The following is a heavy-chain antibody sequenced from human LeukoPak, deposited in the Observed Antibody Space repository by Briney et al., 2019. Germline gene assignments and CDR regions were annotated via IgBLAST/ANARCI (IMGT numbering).Heavy chain of an antibody. Sequence: GGSLRLSCAASGFTFTTYWMHWVRQAPGKGLEWVAVISYDGSNKYYADSVKGRFTISRDNSKNTLYLQINSLRAEDTAVYYCAKEGPYDFWSGYYTGGYYGMDVWGQGTTVTVSS. CDR3: AKEGPYDFWSGYYTGGYYGMDV. CDR2: ISYDGSNK. V-gene: IGHV3-30*18. CDR1: GFTFTTYW. D-gene: IGHD3-3*01. J-gene: IGHJ6*02.